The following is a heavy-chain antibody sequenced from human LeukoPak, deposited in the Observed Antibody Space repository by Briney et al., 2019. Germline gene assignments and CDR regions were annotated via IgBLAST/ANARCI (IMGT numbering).Heavy chain of an antibody. CDR1: GYTFTSYG. V-gene: IGHV1-18*01. CDR3: ARVGPADYDILTGYYPLEFDP. D-gene: IGHD3-9*01. J-gene: IGHJ5*02. CDR2: ISAYNGNT. Sequence: GASVKVSCKASGYTFTSYGISWVRQAPGQGLEWMGWISAYNGNTNYAQKLQGRVTMTTDTSTSTAYMELRSLRSDDTAVYYCARVGPADYDILTGYYPLEFDPWGQGTLVTVSS.